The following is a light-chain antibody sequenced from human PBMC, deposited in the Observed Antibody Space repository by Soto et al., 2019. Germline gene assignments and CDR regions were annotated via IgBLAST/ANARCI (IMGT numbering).Light chain of an antibody. CDR1: TSNIGNNP. V-gene: IGLV1-47*01. Sequence: QSVLTQPPSASGTPGQRVTISCSGSTSNIGNNPVNWYQQLPGTAPKLLVYRNNQRPSGVPDRISGSKSGTSASLAISGLRSEDEADYYCAAWDDRLSGLVFGRGTKLTVL. J-gene: IGLJ2*01. CDR3: AAWDDRLSGLV. CDR2: RNN.